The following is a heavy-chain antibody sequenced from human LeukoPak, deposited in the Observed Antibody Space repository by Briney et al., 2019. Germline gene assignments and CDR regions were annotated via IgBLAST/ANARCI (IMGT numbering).Heavy chain of an antibody. CDR2: ISSDGSNK. CDR3: ARDSVAPAVHYYFDY. Sequence: PGGSLRLSCAASGFTLSSYAMHWVRQAPGKGLEWVAVISSDGSNKYYADSVKGRFTISRDNSKNTLYLQMNSLRAEDTAVYYCARDSVAPAVHYYFDYWGQGTLVTVSS. D-gene: IGHD2-2*01. CDR1: GFTLSSYA. V-gene: IGHV3-30*04. J-gene: IGHJ4*02.